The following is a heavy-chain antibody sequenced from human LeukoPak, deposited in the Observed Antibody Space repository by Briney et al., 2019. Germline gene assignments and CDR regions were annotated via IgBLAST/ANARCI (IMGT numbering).Heavy chain of an antibody. V-gene: IGHV3-21*01. CDR3: ARGDGGWYYFDY. Sequence: SGGSLRLSCAASGFTFSSYSMNWVRQAPGKGLEWVSSISSSSSYIYYADSVKGRFTISRDNAKNSLYLQMNSLRAEDTAVYYCARGDGGWYYFDYWGQGILVTVSS. CDR1: GFTFSSYS. CDR2: ISSSSSYI. D-gene: IGHD6-19*01. J-gene: IGHJ4*02.